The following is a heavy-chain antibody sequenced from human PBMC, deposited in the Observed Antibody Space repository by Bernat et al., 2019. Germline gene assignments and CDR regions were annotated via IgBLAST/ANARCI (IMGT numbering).Heavy chain of an antibody. CDR2: IYYSGST. D-gene: IGHD2-15*01. V-gene: IGHV4-59*01. Sequence: QGQLQESGPGLVKPSETLSLTCTVSGGSISSYYWSWIRQPPGKGLEWIGYIYYSGSTNYNPSLKSRVTISVDTSKNQFSLKLSSVTAADTAVYYCASARGYCSGGSCYPDGPYYFDYWGQGTLVTVSS. CDR1: GGSISSYY. CDR3: ASARGYCSGGSCYPDGPYYFDY. J-gene: IGHJ4*02.